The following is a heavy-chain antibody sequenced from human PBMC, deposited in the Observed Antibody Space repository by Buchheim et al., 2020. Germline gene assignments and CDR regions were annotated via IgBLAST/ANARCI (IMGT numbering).Heavy chain of an antibody. D-gene: IGHD3-3*01. Sequence: QLQLQESGSGLVKPSQTLSLTCAVSGGSISSGGYSWSWIRQPPGKGLEWIGYIYHSGSTYYNPSLKSRVTISLHRSKNQFSLRLSSVTAADTAVYYCARAVSDFWGALGAFDYWGQGTL. J-gene: IGHJ4*02. CDR1: GGSISSGGYS. V-gene: IGHV4-30-2*01. CDR2: IYHSGST. CDR3: ARAVSDFWGALGAFDY.